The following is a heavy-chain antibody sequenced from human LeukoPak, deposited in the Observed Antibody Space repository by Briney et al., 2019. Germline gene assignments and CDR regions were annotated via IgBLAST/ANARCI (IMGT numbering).Heavy chain of an antibody. J-gene: IGHJ4*02. CDR2: INPSGGST. V-gene: IGHV1-46*01. D-gene: IGHD6-13*01. Sequence: GASVKVSCKASGYTFTSYYMHWVRQAPGQGLEWMGIINPSGGSTSYAQKFQGRVTMTRDMSTSTVYMKLSSLRSEDTAVYYCARDLVGSWYLDYWGQGTLVTVSS. CDR3: ARDLVGSWYLDY. CDR1: GYTFTSYY.